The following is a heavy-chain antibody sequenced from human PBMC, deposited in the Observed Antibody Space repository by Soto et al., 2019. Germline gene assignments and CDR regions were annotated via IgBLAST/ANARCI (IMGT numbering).Heavy chain of an antibody. D-gene: IGHD3-9*01. CDR3: TKALRYIDWSFRPWNAMDA. J-gene: IGHJ6*02. CDR1: GYPFTSYG. V-gene: IGHV1-18*04. CDR2: ISAYNGNT. Sequence: XSVKVSCNASGYPFTSYGIIWVRQAPGQGLEWMGWISAYNGNTNYAQKLQGRVTMTTDTSTSTAYMELRSLRAEDTAIYYCTKALRYIDWSFRPWNAMDAWGQGTTVTVSS.